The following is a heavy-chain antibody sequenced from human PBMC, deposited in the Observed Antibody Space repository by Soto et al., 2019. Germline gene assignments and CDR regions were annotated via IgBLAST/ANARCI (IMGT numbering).Heavy chain of an antibody. CDR3: ARGSPRNTDFDY. Sequence: GGSLRLSCAASGFTFSSYGMHWVRQAPGKGLEWVAVIWYDGSSKYYADSVKGRFTISRDNSKNTLYLQMNSLRAEDTAVYYCARGSPRNTDFDYWGQGTLVTVSS. J-gene: IGHJ4*02. CDR2: IWYDGSSK. V-gene: IGHV3-33*01. D-gene: IGHD1-1*01. CDR1: GFTFSSYG.